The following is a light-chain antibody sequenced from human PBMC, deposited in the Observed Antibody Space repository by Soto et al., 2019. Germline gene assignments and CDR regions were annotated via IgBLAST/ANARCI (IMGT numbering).Light chain of an antibody. V-gene: IGKV3-20*01. CDR1: QSISSGY. CDR3: QQYCTSGFT. CDR2: GAS. Sequence: EIVLTQSPGTLSLSPGERATLSCRASQSISSGYLAWYQQKFGQAPRLLIYGASSRATGIPDRFTGSGSGTDFTLSISRLEPEDFAVYYCQQYCTSGFTFGPGTKVDIK. J-gene: IGKJ3*01.